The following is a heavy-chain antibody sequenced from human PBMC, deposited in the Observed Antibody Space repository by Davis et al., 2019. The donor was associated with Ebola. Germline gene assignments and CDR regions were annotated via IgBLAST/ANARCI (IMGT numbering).Heavy chain of an antibody. CDR1: GFTFSSYW. CDR2: IYSGGST. J-gene: IGHJ4*02. CDR3: ARVTRKSSSWRDY. Sequence: GESLKISCAASGFTFSSYWMHWVRQAPGKGLEWVSVIYSGGSTYYADSVKGRFTISRDNSKNTLYLQMNSLRAEDTAVYYCARVTRKSSSWRDYWGQGTLVTVSS. D-gene: IGHD6-13*01. V-gene: IGHV3-53*01.